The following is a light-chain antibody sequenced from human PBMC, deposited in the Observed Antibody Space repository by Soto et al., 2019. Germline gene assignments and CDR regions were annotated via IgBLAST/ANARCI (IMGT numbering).Light chain of an antibody. CDR1: QSVSSN. Sequence: EIVMTQSPATLSVSPGERATLSCRASQSVSSNLAWYQQKPGQAPRLLIYGASTRATAIPARFSGTGSGTEFTLTINSLQAEDSAVYYCQQYYNWPRTFGQGTRLEIK. CDR2: GAS. CDR3: QQYYNWPRT. V-gene: IGKV3-15*01. J-gene: IGKJ5*01.